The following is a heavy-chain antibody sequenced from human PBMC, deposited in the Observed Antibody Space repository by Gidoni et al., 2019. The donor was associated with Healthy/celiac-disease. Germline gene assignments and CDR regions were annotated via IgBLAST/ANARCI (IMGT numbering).Heavy chain of an antibody. CDR1: GGSIRSGGYP. CDR2: IYYSGST. V-gene: IGHV4-30-4*07. CDR3: ARAPATTVTTTNWFDP. Sequence: QVQLQESGPGLVKPSQTLSLTCAVSGGSIRSGGYPWSWIRQPPGKGLEWIGYIYYSGSTYYNPSLKSRVTISVDTSKNQFSLKLSSVTAADTAVYYCARAPATTVTTTNWFDPWGQGTLVTVSS. J-gene: IGHJ5*02. D-gene: IGHD4-17*01.